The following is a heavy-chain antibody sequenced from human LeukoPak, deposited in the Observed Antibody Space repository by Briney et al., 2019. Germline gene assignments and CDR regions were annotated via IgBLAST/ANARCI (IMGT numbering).Heavy chain of an antibody. CDR3: ARDEVEYCSGGSCYGWFDP. Sequence: SETLSLTCTVSGASISSYYWSWIRQPPGKGLEWLGYIYYSGSTNYNPSLKSRVTISVDTSKNQFSLKLSSVTAADTAVYYCARDEVEYCSGGSCYGWFDPWGQGTLVTVSS. CDR1: GASISSYY. V-gene: IGHV4-59*01. D-gene: IGHD2-15*01. CDR2: IYYSGST. J-gene: IGHJ5*02.